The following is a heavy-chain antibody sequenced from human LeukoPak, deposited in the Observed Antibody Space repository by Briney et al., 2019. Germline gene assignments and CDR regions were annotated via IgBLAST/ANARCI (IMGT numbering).Heavy chain of an antibody. V-gene: IGHV3-23*01. J-gene: IGHJ4*02. D-gene: IGHD3-22*01. CDR3: AKRGVVIRVILVGFHKEAYYFDS. CDR2: ISGSGGST. CDR1: GITLSNYG. Sequence: PGGSLRLSCAVSGITLSNYGMSWVRQAPGKGLEWVAGISGSGGSTYYADSVKGRFTISRDNPKNTLYLQMNSLRAEDTAVHFCAKRGVVIRVILVGFHKEAYYFDSWGQGALVTVSS.